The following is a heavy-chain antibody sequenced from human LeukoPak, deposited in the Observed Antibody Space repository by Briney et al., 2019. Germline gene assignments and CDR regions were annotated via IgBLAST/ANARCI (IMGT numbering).Heavy chain of an antibody. Sequence: TGGSLRLSCAASGFTFSSYAMHWVRQAPGKGLEWVSSINGRGSSTYYADSVRGRFTISRDNSKNTLYLQMDSLRAEDTAVYYCAKGGYYYMDVWGKGTTVTVSS. J-gene: IGHJ6*03. CDR2: INGRGSST. D-gene: IGHD3-16*01. CDR3: AKGGYYYMDV. V-gene: IGHV3-23*01. CDR1: GFTFSSYA.